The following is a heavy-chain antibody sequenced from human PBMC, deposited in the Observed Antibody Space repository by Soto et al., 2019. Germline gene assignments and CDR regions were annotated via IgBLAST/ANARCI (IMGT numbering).Heavy chain of an antibody. Sequence: SVKVSCKASGFTFADSAVQWVRQARGQSLEWIGRIVVDSGNTKSAQKFTERVTISWDMSTSTAFMELRSLRSEDTAVYYCATANNTRPFDYWGQGTLGTASS. CDR1: GFTFADSA. D-gene: IGHD2-15*01. CDR2: IVVDSGNT. CDR3: ATANNTRPFDY. J-gene: IGHJ4*02. V-gene: IGHV1-58*01.